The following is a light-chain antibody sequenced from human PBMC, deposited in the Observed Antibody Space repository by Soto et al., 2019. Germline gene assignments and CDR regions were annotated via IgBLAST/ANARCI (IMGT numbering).Light chain of an antibody. Sequence: QSALTQPASVSGSPGQSITISCTGTSSDVGGYNYVSWYQQHPGIAPKLMISEVSNRPSGVSNRFSGSKSGNTASLTISGLQAEDEADYYCSSYTSSSTLVFGGGTMVTVL. CDR2: EVS. CDR3: SSYTSSSTLV. J-gene: IGLJ2*01. CDR1: SSDVGGYNY. V-gene: IGLV2-14*01.